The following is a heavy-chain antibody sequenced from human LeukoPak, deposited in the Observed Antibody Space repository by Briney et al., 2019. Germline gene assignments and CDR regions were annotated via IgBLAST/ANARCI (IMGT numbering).Heavy chain of an antibody. CDR2: ISRSGGST. J-gene: IGHJ4*02. V-gene: IGHV3-23*01. CDR3: AGGGGVGAKY. CDR1: GFTFSNYY. Sequence: PGGSLRLSCAASGFTFSNYYMSWIRQAPGKGLEWVSAISRSGGSTYYAHSVKGRFTISRDNSNNTLYLQMNSLRAEDTAVYYCAGGGGVGAKYWGQGTLVTVSS. D-gene: IGHD1-26*01.